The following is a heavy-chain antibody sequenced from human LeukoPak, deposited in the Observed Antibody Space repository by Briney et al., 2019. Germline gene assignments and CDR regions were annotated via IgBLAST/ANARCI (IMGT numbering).Heavy chain of an antibody. CDR3: ASLYYYGSGSYYGGPDY. CDR2: IFYSGST. J-gene: IGHJ4*02. CDR1: GGSISSYY. Sequence: SETLSLTCTVSGGSISSYYWSWIRQPPGKGLEWIGYIFYSGSTNCNPSLKSRVTISVDTSKNQFSLKLSSVTAADTAVYYCASLYYYGSGSYYGGPDYWGQGTLVTVSS. D-gene: IGHD3-10*01. V-gene: IGHV4-59*01.